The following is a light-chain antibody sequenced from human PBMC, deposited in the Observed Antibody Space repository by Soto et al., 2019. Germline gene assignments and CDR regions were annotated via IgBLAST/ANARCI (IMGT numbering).Light chain of an antibody. J-gene: IGKJ1*01. V-gene: IGKV1-5*01. Sequence: DIQMTQTPSTLSASVGDRVTITCRASQSITNWVAWYQQKVGRAPKLLLYDASTLKTGVPSRFSGSGSGTEFTLTISSLQPDEFATYYCQQYKIYSQTFGQGTRVEIK. CDR1: QSITNW. CDR3: QQYKIYSQT. CDR2: DAS.